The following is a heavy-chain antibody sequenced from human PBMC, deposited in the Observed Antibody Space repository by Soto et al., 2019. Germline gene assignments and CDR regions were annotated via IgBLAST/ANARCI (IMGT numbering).Heavy chain of an antibody. V-gene: IGHV3-23*01. D-gene: IGHD3-3*01. CDR3: AKDSRLPGFGLLIHAFDI. J-gene: IGHJ3*02. Sequence: GSLRLSCAVSGFTFNDYAMSWVRQAPGKGLEWVSTISGSLGSAYYAASVEGRFTISGDNSNNTLYLQMNSLRVEDTATYYCAKDSRLPGFGLLIHAFDIWGHGTMVTV. CDR2: ISGSLGSA. CDR1: GFTFNDYA.